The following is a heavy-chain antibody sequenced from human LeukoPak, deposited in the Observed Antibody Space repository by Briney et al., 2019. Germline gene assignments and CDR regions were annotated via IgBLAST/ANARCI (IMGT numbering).Heavy chain of an antibody. Sequence: PSETLSLTCTVSGGSISTSSYYWGWIRQPPGKGLECIGNIYYSGSTNYNPSLKSRVTISVDTSKNQFSLKLSSVTAADTAVYYCARAASTTFPLVDPWGQGTLVTVSS. D-gene: IGHD1-1*01. J-gene: IGHJ5*02. CDR1: GGSISTSSYY. V-gene: IGHV4-39*07. CDR2: IYYSGST. CDR3: ARAASTTFPLVDP.